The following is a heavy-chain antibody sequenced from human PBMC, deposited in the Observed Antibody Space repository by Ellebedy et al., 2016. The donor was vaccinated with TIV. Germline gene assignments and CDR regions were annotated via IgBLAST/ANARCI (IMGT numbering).Heavy chain of an antibody. V-gene: IGHV1-18*04. CDR3: AALPTY. Sequence: AASVKVSCKTSGYTFTSYGISWVRQAPGQGLEWMGWISAYNGNTNYAQKLQGRVTMTTDTSTSTVYMELRSLRSDDTAIYYCAALPTYWGQGTLVTVSS. J-gene: IGHJ4*02. CDR1: GYTFTSYG. CDR2: ISAYNGNT.